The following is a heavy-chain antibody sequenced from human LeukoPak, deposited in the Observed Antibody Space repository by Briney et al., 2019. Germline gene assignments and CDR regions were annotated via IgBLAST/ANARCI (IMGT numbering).Heavy chain of an antibody. J-gene: IGHJ4*02. D-gene: IGHD3-10*01. CDR3: ARLVPPSGSGSPHPHHFDY. CDR1: GDSISRSNYY. V-gene: IGHV4-39*01. CDR2: IYYRRRD. Sequence: PSETLSLTCTVSGDSISRSNYYWGWIRQPPGKGLEWIGSIYYRRRDDYNPSLKSRVTISVDTSKNQLSLNLSSVTAADTAVYYCARLVPPSGSGSPHPHHFDYRGQATLVIVSS.